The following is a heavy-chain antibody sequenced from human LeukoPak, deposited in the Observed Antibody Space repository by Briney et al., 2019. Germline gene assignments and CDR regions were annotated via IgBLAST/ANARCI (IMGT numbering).Heavy chain of an antibody. Sequence: GASVKVSCKASGYTFTGYYMHWVRQAPGQGLEWMGWINPNSGGTNYAQKFQGRVTMTRDTSISTAYMELSRLRSDDTAVYYCAREYYYDSSGESFDYWGQGTLVTVSS. CDR1: GYTFTGYY. V-gene: IGHV1-2*02. CDR2: INPNSGGT. J-gene: IGHJ4*02. CDR3: AREYYYDSSGESFDY. D-gene: IGHD3-22*01.